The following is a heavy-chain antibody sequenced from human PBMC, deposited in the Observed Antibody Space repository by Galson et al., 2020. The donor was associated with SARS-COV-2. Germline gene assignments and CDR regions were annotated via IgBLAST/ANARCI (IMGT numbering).Heavy chain of an antibody. J-gene: IGHJ4*02. D-gene: IGHD6-13*01. CDR2: ISSHSSSI. V-gene: IGHV3-21*06. Sequence: GGSLRLSCAASGFTFTDYSMNWVRQAPGKGLEWVSSISSHSSSIHYAYSVRGRFTISRDNAKNSLYLQMNSLRAEDTAVYYCARAPLGISAAGDPFDHWGQGTLVTVSS. CDR3: ARAPLGISAAGDPFDH. CDR1: GFTFTDYS.